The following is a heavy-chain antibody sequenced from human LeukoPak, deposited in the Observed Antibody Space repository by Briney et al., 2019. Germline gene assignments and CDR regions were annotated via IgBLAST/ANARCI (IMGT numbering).Heavy chain of an antibody. Sequence: PSQTLSLTCTVSDASLSTYYWSWIRQPPGKGLEWIGYIFYSGSTNYNPSLKSRVTISIDTSQNQFSLNLSSVTAADTAVYYCARRTLGLGGKPWLDQFDYWGQGTLVTVSS. J-gene: IGHJ4*02. CDR2: IFYSGST. D-gene: IGHD6-19*01. V-gene: IGHV4-59*08. CDR3: ARRTLGLGGKPWLDQFDY. CDR1: DASLSTYY.